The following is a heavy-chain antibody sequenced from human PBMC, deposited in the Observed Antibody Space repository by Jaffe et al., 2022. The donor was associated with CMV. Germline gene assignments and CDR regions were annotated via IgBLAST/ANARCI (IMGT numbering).Heavy chain of an antibody. J-gene: IGHJ4*02. CDR2: IYYSGST. CDR3: ARSGVGLELFFDY. Sequence: QLQLQESGPGLVKPSETLSLTCTVSGGSISSSSYYWGWIRQPPGKGLEWIGSIYYSGSTYYNPSLKSRVTISVDTSKNQFSLKLSSVTAADTAVYYCARSGVGLELFFDYWGQGTLVTVSS. CDR1: GGSISSSSYY. D-gene: IGHD1-7*01. V-gene: IGHV4-39*01.